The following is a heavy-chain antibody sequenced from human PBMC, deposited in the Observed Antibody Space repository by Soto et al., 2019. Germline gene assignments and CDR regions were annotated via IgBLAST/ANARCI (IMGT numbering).Heavy chain of an antibody. CDR3: AKGSLVYGDVSLFDY. D-gene: IGHD3-10*01. CDR2: ISGSGGST. J-gene: IGHJ4*02. V-gene: IGHV3-23*01. Sequence: EVQLLESGGGLVQPGGSLRLSCAASGFTFSSYAMSWVSQAPGKGLEWVSAISGSGGSTYYADSVKGRFTISRDNSKNTLYLQMNSLRAEDTAVYYCAKGSLVYGDVSLFDYWGQGTLVTVSS. CDR1: GFTFSSYA.